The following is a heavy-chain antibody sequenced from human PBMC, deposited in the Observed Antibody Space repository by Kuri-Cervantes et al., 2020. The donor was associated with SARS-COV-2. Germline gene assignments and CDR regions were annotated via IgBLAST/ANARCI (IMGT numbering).Heavy chain of an antibody. CDR3: ASGEIAASGTIYYFDY. CDR1: GFTFSSHS. J-gene: IGHJ4*02. D-gene: IGHD1-7*01. V-gene: IGHV3-21*01. CDR2: ISSSSSYI. Sequence: GGSLRLSCAASGFTFSSHSMNWVRQAPGKGLGWVSSISSSSSYIYYADSVKGRFTISRDNAKNSLYLQMNSLRAEDTAVYYCASGEIAASGTIYYFDYWGQGTLVTVSS.